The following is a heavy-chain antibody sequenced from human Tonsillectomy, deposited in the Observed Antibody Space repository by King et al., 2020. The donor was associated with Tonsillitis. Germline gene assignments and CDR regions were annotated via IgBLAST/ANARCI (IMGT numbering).Heavy chain of an antibody. D-gene: IGHD3-16*01. Sequence: QLQESGPGLVKPSGTLSLTCAVSGGSISRSNWWSWVRQSPEKGLEWIGEVHHSGTTNYNPSFKSRVSISVDNSKNLFSLTLTSVTAADTAVYYCASGLRYYYFDLDVWGQGTTVTVSS. CDR3: ASGLRYYYFDLDV. CDR2: VHHSGTT. J-gene: IGHJ6*02. CDR1: GGSISRSNW. V-gene: IGHV4-4*02.